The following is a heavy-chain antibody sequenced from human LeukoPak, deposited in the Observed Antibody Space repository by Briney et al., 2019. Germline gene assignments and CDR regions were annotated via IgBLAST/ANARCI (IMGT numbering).Heavy chain of an antibody. CDR1: GFSLSTSGMC. Sequence: SGPTLVKPTQTLTLTCTFSGFSLSTSGMCVSWIRQPPGKALEWLARIDWDDDKYYSTSLKTRLTISKDTSKNQVILTMTNMDPVDTATYYCARSSHSGVWYDLDYWGQGILVTVSS. V-gene: IGHV2-70*11. J-gene: IGHJ4*02. CDR2: IDWDDDK. D-gene: IGHD6-19*01. CDR3: ARSSHSGVWYDLDY.